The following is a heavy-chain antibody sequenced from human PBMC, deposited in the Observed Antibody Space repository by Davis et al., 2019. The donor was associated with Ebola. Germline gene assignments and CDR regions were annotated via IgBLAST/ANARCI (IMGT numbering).Heavy chain of an antibody. CDR1: GYTFTSYY. V-gene: IGHV1/OR15-3*01. J-gene: IGHJ2*01. CDR3: VMECSGGSCYSGKWFYDT. D-gene: IGHD2-15*01. Sequence: AASVKVSCKASGYTFTSYYMHWVRQAPGQRLEWMGWVHGGNGNTKYSQRFQGRVTVTEDSSTDTVYMELTSLRSEDTAVYYCVMECSGGSCYSGKWFYDTWGRGTLVTVSS. CDR2: VHGGNGNT.